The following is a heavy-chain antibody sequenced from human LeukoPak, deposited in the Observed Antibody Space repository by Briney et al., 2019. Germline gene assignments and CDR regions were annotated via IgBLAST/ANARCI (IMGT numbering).Heavy chain of an antibody. CDR3: AKDISGSHLFDSFDY. Sequence: GRSLRLSCAASGFTFDDYAIHWVRQAPGKGLEWVSGISWNSGSVGYADSVKGRFTISRDNAKNSLYLQMNSLRTEDTALYYCAKDISGSHLFDSFDYWGQGTLVTVSS. CDR1: GFTFDDYA. V-gene: IGHV3-9*01. J-gene: IGHJ4*02. D-gene: IGHD1-26*01. CDR2: ISWNSGSV.